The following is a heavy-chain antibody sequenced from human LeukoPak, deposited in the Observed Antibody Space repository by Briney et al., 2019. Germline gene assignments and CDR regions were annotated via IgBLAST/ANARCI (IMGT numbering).Heavy chain of an antibody. CDR3: ARAHQWELPSLGPHFDY. V-gene: IGHV4-4*07. CDR1: GGSISSYY. Sequence: RSSETLSLTCTVSGGSISSYYWSWIRQPAGKGLEWIGRIYTSGSTNYNPSLKSRVTISVDTSKNQFSLKVSSVTPADTAVYYCARAHQWELPSLGPHFDYWGQGALVTVSS. D-gene: IGHD1-26*01. CDR2: IYTSGST. J-gene: IGHJ4*02.